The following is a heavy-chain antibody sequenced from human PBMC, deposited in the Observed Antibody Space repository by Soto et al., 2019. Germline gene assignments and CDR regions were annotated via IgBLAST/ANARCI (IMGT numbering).Heavy chain of an antibody. CDR2: INTDGSGT. V-gene: IGHV3-74*01. J-gene: IGHJ4*02. CDR1: GFIFNTDW. Sequence: GSLRLSCAASGFIFNTDWMQWVRQAPGKGLVWVSRINTDGSGTSYADSVKGRFTISRDNAKNTLYLQMNSLRAEDTAAYYCTRDRQGPQHYFDYWGQGNMVTVSS. D-gene: IGHD6-6*01. CDR3: TRDRQGPQHYFDY.